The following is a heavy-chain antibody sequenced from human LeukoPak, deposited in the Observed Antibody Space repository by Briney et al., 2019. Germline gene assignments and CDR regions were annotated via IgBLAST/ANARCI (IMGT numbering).Heavy chain of an antibody. D-gene: IGHD2-15*01. Sequence: SSETLSLTCTVSGYSISSGYYWGWIRQPPGKGLEWIGSIYHSGSTYYNPSLKSRVTISVDTSKNQFSLKLSSVTAADTAVYYCARESVVVVAATIDYWGQGTLVTVSS. CDR2: IYHSGST. CDR3: ARESVVVVAATIDY. CDR1: GYSISSGYY. V-gene: IGHV4-38-2*02. J-gene: IGHJ4*02.